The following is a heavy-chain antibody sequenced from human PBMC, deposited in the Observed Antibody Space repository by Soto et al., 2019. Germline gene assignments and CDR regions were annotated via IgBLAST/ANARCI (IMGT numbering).Heavy chain of an antibody. CDR2: IYHSGST. V-gene: IGHV4-4*02. CDR1: GGSINSSNW. CDR3: ARYSSSWYDLDY. Sequence: QVQLQESGPGLVKPSGTLSLTCAVSGGSINSSNWWSWVRQPPGKGLEWIGEIYHSGSTNYNPSLKRRVTISVDKSKNQFPLKLSSVTAADTAVYYCARYSSSWYDLDYWGQGTLVTVSS. J-gene: IGHJ4*02. D-gene: IGHD6-13*01.